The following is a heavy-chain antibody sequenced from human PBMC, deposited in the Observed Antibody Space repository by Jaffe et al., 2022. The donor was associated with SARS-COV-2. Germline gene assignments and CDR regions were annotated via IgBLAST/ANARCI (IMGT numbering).Heavy chain of an antibody. Sequence: QVQLQESGPGLVKPSETLSLTCTVSGGSVSSGSYYWSWIRQPPGKGLEWIGYIYYSGSTNYNPSLKSRVTISVDTSKNQFSLKLSSVTAADTAVYYCASTPNDYYYDSSGKGGFDYWGQGTLVTVSS. CDR3: ASTPNDYYYDSSGKGGFDY. D-gene: IGHD3-22*01. CDR1: GGSVSSGSYY. V-gene: IGHV4-61*01. CDR2: IYYSGST. J-gene: IGHJ4*02.